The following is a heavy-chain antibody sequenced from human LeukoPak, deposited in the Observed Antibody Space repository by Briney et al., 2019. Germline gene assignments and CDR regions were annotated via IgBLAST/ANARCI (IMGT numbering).Heavy chain of an antibody. CDR3: ARGTMFPYYFDY. V-gene: IGHV3-11*06. Sequence: GGSLRLSCAASGFTFSDYYMSWIRQAPGKGLEWVSSISSSSNYIYYADSVKGRFTISRDNAKNSLYLQMNSLRAEDTAVYYCARGTMFPYYFDYWGQGTLVTVSS. CDR2: ISSSSNYI. D-gene: IGHD3-10*02. CDR1: GFTFSDYY. J-gene: IGHJ4*02.